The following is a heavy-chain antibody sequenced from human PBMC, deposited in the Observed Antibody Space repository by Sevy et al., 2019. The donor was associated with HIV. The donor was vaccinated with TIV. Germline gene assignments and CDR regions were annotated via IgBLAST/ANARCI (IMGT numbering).Heavy chain of an antibody. J-gene: IGHJ4*02. D-gene: IGHD2-8*01. V-gene: IGHV3-23*01. CDR2: LSFGCGEI. Sequence: GGSLRLSCAASGFTFSKYSMSWVRQPPGKGLEWVSTLSFGCGEINYADSVKGRFTISRKNSRSSVYLQMNNLRPEDTAVYYCAREGCTKPHHYWGQGTLVTVSS. CDR3: AREGCTKPHHY. CDR1: GFTFSKYS.